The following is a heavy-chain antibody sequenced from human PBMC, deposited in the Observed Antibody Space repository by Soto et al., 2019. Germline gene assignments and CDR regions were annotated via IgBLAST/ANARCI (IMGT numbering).Heavy chain of an antibody. CDR1: GFTFSSYS. Sequence: GGSLRLSCAASGFTFSSYSMNWVRQAPGKGLEWVSYISSSSSTIYYADSVKGRFTISRDDAKNSLYLQMNSLRDEDTAVYYCARDRKGSSWYQPTNWFDPWGQGTLVTVSS. D-gene: IGHD6-13*01. CDR2: ISSSSSTI. V-gene: IGHV3-48*02. CDR3: ARDRKGSSWYQPTNWFDP. J-gene: IGHJ5*02.